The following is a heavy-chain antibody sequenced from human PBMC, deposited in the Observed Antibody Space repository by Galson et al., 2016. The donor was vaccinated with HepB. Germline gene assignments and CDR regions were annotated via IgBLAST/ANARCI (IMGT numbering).Heavy chain of an antibody. CDR2: IYYSCST. CDR3: ARRNLAATMARWFDP. J-gene: IGHJ5*02. Sequence: SETLSLTCTVSGDSISSSGYYWGWIRQPPGKGLEWIGNIYYSCSTYYNPSLKSRVTISVDTSKNPFSLKLSSVTAADPAVYYCARRNLAATMARWFDPWGQGTLVTVSS. D-gene: IGHD5-12*01. V-gene: IGHV4-39*01. CDR1: GDSISSSGYY.